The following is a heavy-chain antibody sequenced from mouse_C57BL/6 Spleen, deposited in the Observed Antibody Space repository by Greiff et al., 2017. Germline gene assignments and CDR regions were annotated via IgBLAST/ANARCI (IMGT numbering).Heavy chain of an antibody. CDR2: IYPGDGDI. Sequence: QVQLQQSGPELVKPGASVKISCKASGYAFSSSWMNWVKQRPGKGLEWIGRIYPGDGDINYNGKFKGKATLTADKSSSTVYMQLSSLTSEDSAVYFCASQRAYWGQGTLVTVSA. CDR3: ASQRAY. CDR1: GYAFSSSW. J-gene: IGHJ3*01. V-gene: IGHV1-82*01.